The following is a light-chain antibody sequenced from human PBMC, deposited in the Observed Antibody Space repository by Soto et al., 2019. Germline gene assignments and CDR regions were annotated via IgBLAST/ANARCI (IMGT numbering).Light chain of an antibody. Sequence: QSALTQPASVSASPGQSITISCTGTSSDIGDYNYVSWYQQRPGKAPKLILYEVENRPSGISDRFSGSKSGNTASLTISGLRTEDEADYYCSSYTSTVTLVVFGGGTKLTVL. CDR1: SSDIGDYNY. V-gene: IGLV2-14*03. J-gene: IGLJ2*01. CDR3: SSYTSTVTLVV. CDR2: EVE.